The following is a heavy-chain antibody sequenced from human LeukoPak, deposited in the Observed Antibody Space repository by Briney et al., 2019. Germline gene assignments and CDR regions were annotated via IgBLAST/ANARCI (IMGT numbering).Heavy chain of an antibody. V-gene: IGHV3-7*01. CDR2: IKQDGSEK. CDR3: AREDVVVPATIIFDY. D-gene: IGHD2-2*02. J-gene: IGHJ4*02. CDR1: GFTFSSYW. Sequence: PGXXLRLSCAASGFTFSSYWMSWVRQAPGKGREWVANIKQDGSEKYYVDSVKGRFTISRDKAKNSMYLQMNSLRAEDTAVYYCAREDVVVPATIIFDYWGQGTLVTVSS.